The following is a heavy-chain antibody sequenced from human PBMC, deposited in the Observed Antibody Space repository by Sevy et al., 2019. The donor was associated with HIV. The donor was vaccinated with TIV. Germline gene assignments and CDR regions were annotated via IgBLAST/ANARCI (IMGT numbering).Heavy chain of an antibody. Sequence: VKVSCKASGGTFSSYAISWVRQAPGQGLEWMGGIIPIFRTANYSQKFQGRVTITADVSTSTAYMELSSQRSEDTAVYHCAILTTVTTRSDYWGQGTLVLVSS. CDR1: GGTFSSYA. D-gene: IGHD4-17*01. J-gene: IGHJ4*02. CDR3: AILTTVTTRSDY. V-gene: IGHV1-69*13. CDR2: IIPIFRTA.